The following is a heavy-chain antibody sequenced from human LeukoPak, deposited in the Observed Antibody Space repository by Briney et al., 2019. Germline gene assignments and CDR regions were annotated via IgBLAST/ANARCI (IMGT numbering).Heavy chain of an antibody. CDR2: IYYSGST. Sequence: SETLSLTCTVSGGSISSSSYYWGWIRQPPGKGLEWIGSIYYSGSTYYNPSLKSRVTISVDTSKNQFSLKLSSVTAADTAVYYCARGDRRYRSWYLPWGQGTLVTVSS. V-gene: IGHV4-39*07. CDR1: GGSISSSSYY. D-gene: IGHD6-13*01. J-gene: IGHJ5*02. CDR3: ARGDRRYRSWYLP.